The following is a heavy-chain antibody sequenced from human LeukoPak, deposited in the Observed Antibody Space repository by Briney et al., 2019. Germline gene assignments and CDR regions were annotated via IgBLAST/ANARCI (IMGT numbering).Heavy chain of an antibody. D-gene: IGHD3-22*01. CDR2: ISSSGSTI. V-gene: IGHV3-11*01. J-gene: IGHJ4*02. Sequence: PGGSLRLCCAAAGFTFSDYYMRWLRLARGEGLGWVSYISSSGSTIYYADSVKGRSTISRDNAKNSLYLQMNSLRAEDTAVYYCARPAVVVTWGQGTMVTVS. CDR3: ARPAVVVT. CDR1: GFTFSDYY.